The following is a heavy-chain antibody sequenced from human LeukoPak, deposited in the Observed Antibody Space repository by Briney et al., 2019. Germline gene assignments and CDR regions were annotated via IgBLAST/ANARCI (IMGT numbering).Heavy chain of an antibody. CDR2: IYTRGST. CDR1: GGSINNYY. J-gene: IGHJ3*02. CDR3: ARGRYCSADICSGGDAFDI. D-gene: IGHD2-15*01. Sequence: SSETLSLTCTVSGGSINNYYWSWIRQPAGKGLEWIVRIYTRGSTNYNPSLKSRVTMSVDTSKNKSSLKLSSVTAADTAVYYCARGRYCSADICSGGDAFDIWGQGTMVSVSS. V-gene: IGHV4-4*07.